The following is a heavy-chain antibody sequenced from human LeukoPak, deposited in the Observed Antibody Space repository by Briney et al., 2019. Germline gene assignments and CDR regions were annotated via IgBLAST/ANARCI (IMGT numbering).Heavy chain of an antibody. CDR3: ARDRIAATGSLYSSAPDY. CDR1: GFTFSSYT. CDR2: ISSSSSYI. J-gene: IGHJ4*02. V-gene: IGHV3-21*01. D-gene: IGHD6-13*01. Sequence: GGSLRLSCAASGFTFSSYTMNWVRQAPGKGLEWVSSISSSSSYIYYADSVKGRFTISRDNAKNSLYLQMDSLRAEDTAMYYCARDRIAATGSLYSSAPDYWGQGTLITVSS.